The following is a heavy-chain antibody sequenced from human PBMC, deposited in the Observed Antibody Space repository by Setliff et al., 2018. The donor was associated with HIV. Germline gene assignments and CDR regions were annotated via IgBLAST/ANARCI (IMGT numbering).Heavy chain of an antibody. CDR2: IYPGDSDS. Sequence: GESLKISCKGSGYGFVDFWIGWVRQMPGKGLEWVGFIYPGDSDSRYSPSFRGQVTISADKSTTTAYLDWASLKASDTAMYYCVRYIGAAAGYIDHWGQGTLVTVSS. D-gene: IGHD6-25*01. CDR1: GYGFVDFW. V-gene: IGHV5-51*01. CDR3: VRYIGAAAGYIDH. J-gene: IGHJ4*02.